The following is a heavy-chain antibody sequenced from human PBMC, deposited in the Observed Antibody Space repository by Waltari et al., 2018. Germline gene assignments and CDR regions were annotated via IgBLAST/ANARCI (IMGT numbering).Heavy chain of an antibody. V-gene: IGHV4-34*01. D-gene: IGHD2-21*01. Sequence: QVQLQQWGAGLLKPSETLSLTCAVYGGSFSGYYWSWIRQPPGKGLEWIGEINHSGSTNYNPSLKSRVTISVDTSKNQFSLKLSSVTAADTAMYYCARLGPPSEDDTFDEGGEDYWGQGTLVTVSS. CDR3: ARLGPPSEDDTFDEGGEDY. CDR2: INHSGST. CDR1: GGSFSGYY. J-gene: IGHJ4*02.